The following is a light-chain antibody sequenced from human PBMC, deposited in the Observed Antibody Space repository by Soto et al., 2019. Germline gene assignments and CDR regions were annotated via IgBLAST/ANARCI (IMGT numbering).Light chain of an antibody. Sequence: DIQMPQSPSSVSASVVDRVTITCRASQSVSGWLAWYQQKPGEAPKLVIYDASALPRGVPSRFSGSGSGTKFTPTIASLQPDDFATYYCQQYETFSGTFGPGTKVDIK. CDR2: DAS. CDR1: QSVSGW. J-gene: IGKJ1*01. CDR3: QQYETFSGT. V-gene: IGKV1-5*01.